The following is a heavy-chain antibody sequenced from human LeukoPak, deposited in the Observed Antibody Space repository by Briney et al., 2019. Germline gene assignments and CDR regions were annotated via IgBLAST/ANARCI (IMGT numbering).Heavy chain of an antibody. V-gene: IGHV4-34*01. CDR2: IKHSGST. J-gene: IGHJ4*02. Sequence: PSETLSLTCAVYGGSFSGSYWSWIRQPPGKGLEWIGEIKHSGSTNYNPSLKSRVTISVDSSKHQFSPKLSCVTAWDTTVYYCARGPEVRLFSPFDYWGEGTLVTVSS. CDR1: GGSFSGSY. D-gene: IGHD3-22*01. CDR3: ARGPEVRLFSPFDY.